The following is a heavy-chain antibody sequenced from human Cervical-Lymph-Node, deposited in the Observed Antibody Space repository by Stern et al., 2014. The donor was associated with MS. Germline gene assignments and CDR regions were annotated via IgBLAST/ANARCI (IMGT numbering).Heavy chain of an antibody. J-gene: IGHJ4*02. CDR1: GGSISGAGYY. CDR3: ARSDRLWGSFDY. Sequence: QVQLQESGPGLVKPSQTLSLTCTVSGGSISGAGYYWSWIRQHPGKGLEWIGYIHYSGSTYYNPSLRRRVTISVDTSKNQFSLRLNSVTAADTALYYCARSDRLWGSFDYWGQGTLVTVSS. CDR2: IHYSGST. V-gene: IGHV4-31*03. D-gene: IGHD3-16*01.